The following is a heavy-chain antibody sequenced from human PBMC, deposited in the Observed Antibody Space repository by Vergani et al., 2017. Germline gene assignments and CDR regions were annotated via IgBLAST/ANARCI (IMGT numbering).Heavy chain of an antibody. J-gene: IGHJ3*02. V-gene: IGHV4-39*07. CDR1: GGSISKNNNY. CDR2: ISYSGNT. D-gene: IGHD2-15*01. CDR3: QAATASLDDAFDI. Sequence: QLQLQESGPGLVTPSETLSLTCTVSGGSISKNNNYWGWIRLTPGKGLEWIGSISYSGNTLHNQSLKSRVTISVDTSKSQFSLLLSAVTAADTAVYYCQAATASLDDAFDIWGQGTMVTVSS.